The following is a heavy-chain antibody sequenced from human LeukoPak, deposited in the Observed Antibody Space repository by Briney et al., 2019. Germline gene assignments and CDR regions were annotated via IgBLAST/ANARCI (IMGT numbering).Heavy chain of an antibody. J-gene: IGHJ6*02. CDR2: IYTSGST. V-gene: IGHV4-4*07. CDR1: GGSISSYY. D-gene: IGHD2-15*01. CDR3: AGGGSSYYYYGMDV. Sequence: PSETLSLTCTVSGGSISSYYWSWIRQPAGKGLEWIGRIYTSGSTNYNPSLKSRVTMSVDTSKNQFSLKLSSVTAADTAVYYCAGGGSSYYYYGMDVWGQGTTVTVSS.